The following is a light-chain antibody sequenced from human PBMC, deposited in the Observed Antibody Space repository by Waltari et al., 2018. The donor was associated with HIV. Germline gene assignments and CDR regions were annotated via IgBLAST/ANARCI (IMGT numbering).Light chain of an antibody. CDR3: CSYAGSYTFGV. V-gene: IGLV2-11*01. J-gene: IGLJ3*02. Sequence: QSALTQPRSVSGSPGQSVTISCTGTSSDVGGYNYVSWDQPPPGKAPKPMIYDVSKRPAGVPDRFSGSKAGNTASLTISGLQAEDEADYYCCSYAGSYTFGVFGGGTKLTVL. CDR1: SSDVGGYNY. CDR2: DVS.